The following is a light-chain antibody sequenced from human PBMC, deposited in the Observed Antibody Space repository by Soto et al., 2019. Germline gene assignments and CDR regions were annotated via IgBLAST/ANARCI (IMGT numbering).Light chain of an antibody. CDR2: GTS. Sequence: EIVMTQSPATLSVSPGERATLSVGASQSVSSHLAWYQQNPGQAPRLLIYGTSTRATGIPDRFSGSGTGTDFTLTISSLQSEDFAVYYCQQYYDWPPWTFGQGTKVDIK. CDR1: QSVSSH. J-gene: IGKJ1*01. V-gene: IGKV3-15*01. CDR3: QQYYDWPPWT.